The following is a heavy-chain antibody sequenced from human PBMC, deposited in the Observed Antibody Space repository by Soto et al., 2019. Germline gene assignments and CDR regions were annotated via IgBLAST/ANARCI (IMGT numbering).Heavy chain of an antibody. V-gene: IGHV3-72*01. J-gene: IGHJ4*02. CDR2: IRDRVHSYST. D-gene: IGHD1-7*01. CDR1: GLTFSDHY. CDR3: VSLWSVTGTRDY. Sequence: EVQLVESGGGLVQPGGSLRLSCAVSGLTFSDHYMGWVRQAPGKGLDWVGRIRDRVHSYSTEYAASVKGRFTISRDDSRNLLYLQMNILKMADTAVFYCVSLWSVTGTRDYWGRGTLVTVSS.